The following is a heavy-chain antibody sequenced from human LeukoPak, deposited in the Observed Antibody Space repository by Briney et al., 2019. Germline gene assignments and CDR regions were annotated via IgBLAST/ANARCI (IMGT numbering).Heavy chain of an antibody. J-gene: IGHJ4*02. Sequence: PGGSLRLSCAASGFTFSSYEMNWVRQAPGKGLEWVSYISSSGSTIYYADSVKGRFTISRDNAKNSLYLQMNSLRAEDTAVYYCARFFRTTFDILTGYHNYFDYWGQGTLVTVSS. D-gene: IGHD3-9*01. CDR1: GFTFSSYE. CDR2: ISSSGSTI. V-gene: IGHV3-48*03. CDR3: ARFFRTTFDILTGYHNYFDY.